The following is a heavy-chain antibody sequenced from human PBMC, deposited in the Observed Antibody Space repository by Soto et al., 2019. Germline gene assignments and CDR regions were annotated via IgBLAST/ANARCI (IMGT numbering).Heavy chain of an antibody. CDR1: GFSFGGYA. J-gene: IGHJ4*02. CDR3: AKTEGFNGYYNAFDY. Sequence: PWGSLRLSCAASGFSFGGYAVTWVRQAPGKGLEWVSAISGGGGSTYYADSVKGRFTISRDNSKNTVFLQMNSLRAGDTALYYCAKTEGFNGYYNAFDYWGQGPRVTVSS. CDR2: ISGGGGST. D-gene: IGHD3-9*01. V-gene: IGHV3-23*01.